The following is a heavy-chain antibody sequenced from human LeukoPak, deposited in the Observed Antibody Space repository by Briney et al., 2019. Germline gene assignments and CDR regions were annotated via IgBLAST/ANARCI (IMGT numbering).Heavy chain of an antibody. D-gene: IGHD5-18*01. CDR1: GGSISSSSHY. V-gene: IGHV4-39*07. Sequence: SETLSLTCTVSGGSISSSSHYWGWIRQPPGKGLEWIGSIYYSGSTYYNPSLKSRVTISVDTSKNQFSLKLSSVTAADTAVYYCARVGYSYGYYYYYYMDVWGKGTTVTVPS. CDR2: IYYSGST. CDR3: ARVGYSYGYYYYYYMDV. J-gene: IGHJ6*03.